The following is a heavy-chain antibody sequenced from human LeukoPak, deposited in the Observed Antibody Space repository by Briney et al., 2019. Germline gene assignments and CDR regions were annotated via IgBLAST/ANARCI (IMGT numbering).Heavy chain of an antibody. CDR2: IYYSGST. V-gene: IGHV4-30-4*08. D-gene: IGHD2-2*01. CDR3: ARGFRGVVVVPADYFDY. J-gene: IGHJ4*02. Sequence: SQTLSLTCTVSGGSISSGDYHWSWIRQPPGKGLEWIGYIYYSGSTYYNPSLKSRVTISVDTSKNQFSLKLSSVTAADTAVYYCARGFRGVVVVPADYFDYWGQGTLVTVSS. CDR1: GGSISSGDYH.